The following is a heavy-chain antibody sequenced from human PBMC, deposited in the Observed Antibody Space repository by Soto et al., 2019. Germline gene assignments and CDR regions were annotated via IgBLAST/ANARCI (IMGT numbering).Heavy chain of an antibody. CDR1: RFTFSSYW. V-gene: IGHV3-74*01. CDR2: INSDGSTL. CDR3: ARVGTGNWYFDL. D-gene: IGHD1-1*01. J-gene: IGHJ2*01. Sequence: EVQLVEAGGGLVQPGGSLRLSCAASRFTFSSYWMHWVRQAPAKRLAWVPRINSDGSTLTYADAVEGRFTISRDNAKNTLYLQMNSLRAEDTAVYYCARVGTGNWYFDLWGRGTLVTVSS.